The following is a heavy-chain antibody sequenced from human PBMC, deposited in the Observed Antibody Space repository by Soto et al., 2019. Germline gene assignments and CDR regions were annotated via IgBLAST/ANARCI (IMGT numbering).Heavy chain of an antibody. CDR3: EKPNFYCSSTSCYDY. V-gene: IGHV3-23*01. CDR1: GFTFSSYA. CDR2: ISGSGGRI. Sequence: GGSLRLSCAASGFTFSSYAMSWVRQAPGKGLEWVSVISGSGGRINYADSVKGRFTISRDNSKNTLYLQMNSLRGEDTAVYYCEKPNFYCSSTSCYDYCGQGPLVTVSS. D-gene: IGHD2-2*01. J-gene: IGHJ4*02.